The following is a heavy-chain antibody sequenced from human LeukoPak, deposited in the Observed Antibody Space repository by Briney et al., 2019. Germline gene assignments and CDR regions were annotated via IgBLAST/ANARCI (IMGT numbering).Heavy chain of an antibody. D-gene: IGHD3-3*01. CDR1: GDSISSGGYS. Sequence: PSQTLSLTCAVSGDSISSGGYSWSWIRQPPGKGLEWIGYIYHSGSTYYNPSLKSRVTISVDRSKNQFSLKLSSVTAADTAVYYCARDRYDSYPMDVWGQGTTVTVSS. V-gene: IGHV4-30-2*01. CDR2: IYHSGST. J-gene: IGHJ6*02. CDR3: ARDRYDSYPMDV.